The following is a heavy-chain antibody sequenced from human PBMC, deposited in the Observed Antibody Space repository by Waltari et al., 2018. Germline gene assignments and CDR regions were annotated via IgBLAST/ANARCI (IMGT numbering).Heavy chain of an antibody. V-gene: IGHV4-34*01. D-gene: IGHD1-26*01. CDR1: GGSFSGYY. Sequence: QVQLQQWGAGLLKPSETLSLTCAVYGGSFSGYYWSWIRQPPGKGLEWIGEINHSGSTNYNPSLKSRVTISVDTSKNQFSLKLSSVTAADTAVYYCARRGRIVGAVKLDYWGQGTLVTVSS. CDR2: INHSGST. J-gene: IGHJ4*02. CDR3: ARRGRIVGAVKLDY.